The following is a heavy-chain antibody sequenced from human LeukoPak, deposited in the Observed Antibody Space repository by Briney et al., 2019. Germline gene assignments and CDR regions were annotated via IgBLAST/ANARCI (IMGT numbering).Heavy chain of an antibody. V-gene: IGHV1-8*01. Sequence: ASVKVSCKASGYTFTSYDINWVRQATGQGLEWMGWMNPNSGNTGYAQKFQGRVTMTRDTSISTAYMELSRLRSDDTAVYYCARGIAAAGLDAFDIWGQGTMVTVSS. D-gene: IGHD6-13*01. CDR1: GYTFTSYD. J-gene: IGHJ3*02. CDR3: ARGIAAAGLDAFDI. CDR2: MNPNSGNT.